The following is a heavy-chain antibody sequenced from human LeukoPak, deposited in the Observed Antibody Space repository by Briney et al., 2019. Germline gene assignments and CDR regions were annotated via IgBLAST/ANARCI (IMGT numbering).Heavy chain of an antibody. CDR1: GGSISSYY. CDR3: ARETSQKGAHYTDV. J-gene: IGHJ6*03. D-gene: IGHD3-16*01. V-gene: IGHV4-59*01. Sequence: SETLSLTCTVSGGSISSYYWSWIRQPPGKGLGWIGYIYYSGSTNYNPSLKSRVTISVDTSKKQFSLKLTSVTVADTAVYYCARETSQKGAHYTDVWGKGTTVTISS. CDR2: IYYSGST.